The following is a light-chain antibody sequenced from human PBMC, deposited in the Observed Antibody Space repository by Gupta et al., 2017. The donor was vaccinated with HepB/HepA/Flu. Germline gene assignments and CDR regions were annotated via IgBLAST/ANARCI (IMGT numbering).Light chain of an antibody. CDR2: LGS. CDR3: RQDLQTPWT. V-gene: IGKV2-28*01. CDR1: QILLHSNGYNY. J-gene: IGKJ1*01. Sequence: DIVMTQSPLSLPVTPGEPASISCRSSQILLHSNGYNYLDWYLQKPGQSPQLLIYLGSNRASGVPDRFSGSGSGTDFTLKISRVEAEDVGVYYCRQDLQTPWTFGQGTKVEIK.